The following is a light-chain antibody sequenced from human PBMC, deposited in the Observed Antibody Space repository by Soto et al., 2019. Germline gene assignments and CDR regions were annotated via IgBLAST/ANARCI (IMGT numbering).Light chain of an antibody. J-gene: IGLJ2*01. CDR2: SGS. CDR1: SANIGSNT. Sequence: QSVLTQPPSASGTPGQRVTISCSGSSANIGSNTESWYQHLPGKAPKLLVYSGSQRPSGVPVRFSGSKSGNTASLVISGLQPEDEGVYYCAGWDDSLIGVIFGGGTKLTVL. CDR3: AGWDDSLIGVI. V-gene: IGLV1-44*01.